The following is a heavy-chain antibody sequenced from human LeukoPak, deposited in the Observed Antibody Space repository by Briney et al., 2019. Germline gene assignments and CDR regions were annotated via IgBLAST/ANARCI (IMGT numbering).Heavy chain of an antibody. J-gene: IGHJ3*01. CDR2: LSYGGTNK. Sequence: QPGRSLRLSCAASGFTFSDYAMHWVRQAPGKGLEWVAVLSYGGTNKYYADSVKGRFTISRDNSKNTMFLQMNSLRAEDTAVYHCARNRSGYANGAFDFWGQGTMVTVSS. D-gene: IGHD3-3*01. CDR3: ARNRSGYANGAFDF. CDR1: GFTFSDYA. V-gene: IGHV3-30-3*01.